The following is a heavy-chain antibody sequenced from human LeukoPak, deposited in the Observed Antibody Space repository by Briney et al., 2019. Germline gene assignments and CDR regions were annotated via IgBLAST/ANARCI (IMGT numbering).Heavy chain of an antibody. CDR3: ARVKTYYYYYMDV. Sequence: GGSLRLSCAASGFIFNNYAMTWVRQAPGKGLEWVSAISGGGSTYYADSVKGRFTISRDNPKNALYLQMNSLRAEDTAVYYCARVKTYYYYYMDVWGKGTTVAVSS. V-gene: IGHV3-23*01. CDR2: ISGGGST. J-gene: IGHJ6*03. CDR1: GFIFNNYA.